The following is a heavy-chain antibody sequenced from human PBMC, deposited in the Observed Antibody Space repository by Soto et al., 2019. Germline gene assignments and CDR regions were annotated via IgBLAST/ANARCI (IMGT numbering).Heavy chain of an antibody. V-gene: IGHV1-69*06. J-gene: IGHJ6*02. Sequence: QVQLVQSGAEVKKPGSSVKVSCKASGGTFSSYAISWVRQAPGQGLEWMGGIIPIFGTANYAQKFQGRVTITADKSTSTAYMELSSLRSEDTAVSYCGLYYDYVWGSIGYGMDVWGQGTTVTVSS. D-gene: IGHD3-16*01. CDR1: GGTFSSYA. CDR3: GLYYDYVWGSIGYGMDV. CDR2: IIPIFGTA.